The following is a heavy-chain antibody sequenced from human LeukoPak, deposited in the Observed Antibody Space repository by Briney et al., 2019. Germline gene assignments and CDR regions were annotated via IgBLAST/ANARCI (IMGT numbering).Heavy chain of an antibody. D-gene: IGHD5-18*01. Sequence: GSLRLSCAASGFTFSRYSMNWVRRAPGKGLEWVSSISSSDSKYYVDSVKGRFTISRDNAKNSLYLQIYCAREGYSYGHAVDYWGQGTLVTVSS. V-gene: IGHV3-21*06. J-gene: IGHJ4*02. CDR1: GFTFSRYS. CDR3: DY. CDR2: ISSSDSK.